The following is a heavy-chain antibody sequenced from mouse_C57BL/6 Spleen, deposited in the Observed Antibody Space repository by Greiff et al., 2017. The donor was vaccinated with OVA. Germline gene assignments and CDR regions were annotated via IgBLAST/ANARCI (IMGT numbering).Heavy chain of an antibody. Sequence: DVKLQESGPGMVKPSQSLSLTCTVTGYSITSGYDWHWIRHFPGNKLEWMGYISYSGSTNYNPSLKSRISITHDTSKNHFFLKLNSVTTEDTATYYCARDSYYGSSHWYFDVWGTGTTVTVSS. V-gene: IGHV3-1*01. J-gene: IGHJ1*03. D-gene: IGHD1-1*01. CDR3: ARDSYYGSSHWYFDV. CDR2: ISYSGST. CDR1: GYSITSGYD.